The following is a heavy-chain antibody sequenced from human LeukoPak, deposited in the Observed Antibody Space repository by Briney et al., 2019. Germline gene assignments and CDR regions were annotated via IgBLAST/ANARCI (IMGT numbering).Heavy chain of an antibody. D-gene: IGHD6-6*01. V-gene: IGHV4-59*12. Sequence: PSETLSLTCTVSGGSISSYYWSWIRQPPGKGLEWIGYIYHSGSTNYNPSLKSRVTISVDTSKNQFSLKLNSITAADTAVYYCARDLSIVAPFDYWGQGILVTVSS. CDR2: IYHSGST. CDR1: GGSISSYY. J-gene: IGHJ4*02. CDR3: ARDLSIVAPFDY.